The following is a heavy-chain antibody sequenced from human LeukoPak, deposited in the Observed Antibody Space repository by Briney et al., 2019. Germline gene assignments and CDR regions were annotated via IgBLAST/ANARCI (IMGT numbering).Heavy chain of an antibody. CDR1: GGSFSGYY. J-gene: IGHJ4*02. CDR3: ARRHDYGDS. Sequence: SETLSLTCAVYGGSFSGYYWSWIRQPPGKGLEWIGEINHSGSTNYNPSLKSRVTISVDTSKNQFSLKLSSVTAADTAVYFCARRHDYGDSWGQGTLVTVSS. V-gene: IGHV4-34*01. CDR2: INHSGST.